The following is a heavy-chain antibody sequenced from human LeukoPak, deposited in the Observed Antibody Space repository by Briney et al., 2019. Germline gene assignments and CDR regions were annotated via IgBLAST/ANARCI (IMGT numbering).Heavy chain of an antibody. CDR3: ARGLRYCSSTSCYTGIVWFDP. J-gene: IGHJ5*02. CDR1: GYTFTSYD. V-gene: IGHV1-8*01. D-gene: IGHD2-2*02. Sequence: GASVKVSCKASGYTFTSYDINWVRQATGQGLEWMGWMNPNSGNTGYAQKFQGRVTMTRNTSISTAYMELSSLRSEDTAVYYCARGLRYCSSTSCYTGIVWFDPWGQGTLVTVSS. CDR2: MNPNSGNT.